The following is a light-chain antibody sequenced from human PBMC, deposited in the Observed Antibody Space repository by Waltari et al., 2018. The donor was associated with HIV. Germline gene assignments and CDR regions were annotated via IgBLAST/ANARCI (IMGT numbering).Light chain of an antibody. V-gene: IGLV2-14*03. CDR2: DVS. CDR3: SSYTISNTWV. CDR1: SSDIGGYNY. Sequence: QSALTQPASVSGSPGQSITISCTGTSSDIGGYNYVSWFQQHPGKAPKLMIYDVSNRPSGFSNRFSGSKSVNTASLTISGLRAEDEADYYCSSYTISNTWVFGGGTKVTVL. J-gene: IGLJ3*02.